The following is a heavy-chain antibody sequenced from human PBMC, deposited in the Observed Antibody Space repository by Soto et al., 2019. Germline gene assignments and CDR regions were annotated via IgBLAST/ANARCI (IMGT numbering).Heavy chain of an antibody. Sequence: PGGSLRLSCAASGFTFSSYSMNWVRQAPGKGLEWVSSISSSSYIYYADSVKGRFTISRDNAKNSLYLQMNSLRAEDTAVYYCARDNERFYGMDVWGQGTMVTVSS. CDR1: GFTFSSYS. CDR2: ISSSSYI. J-gene: IGHJ6*02. CDR3: ARDNERFYGMDV. D-gene: IGHD3-3*01. V-gene: IGHV3-21*01.